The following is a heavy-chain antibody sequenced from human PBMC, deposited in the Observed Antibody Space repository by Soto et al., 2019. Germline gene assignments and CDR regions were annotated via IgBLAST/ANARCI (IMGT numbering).Heavy chain of an antibody. D-gene: IGHD6-6*01. Sequence: EVQLVESGGGLVQPGGSLRVSCSASGFTFSSYWMHWVRQAPGKGLVWVSVINSDGSSTSYADSVKGRFTISRDNAKNTLCLHMNSLRADDTGVYYCARAGGIEVRPSITYYYYSYYLDVWGKGTTVAVSS. CDR2: INSDGSST. CDR1: GFTFSSYW. CDR3: ARAGGIEVRPSITYYYYSYYLDV. J-gene: IGHJ6*03. V-gene: IGHV3-74*01.